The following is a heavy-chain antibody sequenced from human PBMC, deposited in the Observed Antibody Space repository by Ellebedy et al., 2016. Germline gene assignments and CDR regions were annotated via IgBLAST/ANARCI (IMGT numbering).Heavy chain of an antibody. J-gene: IGHJ4*02. Sequence: GESLKISXAASGFDFSAHWMHWVRQAPGKGLVWVSRVHTDGININYADSVKGRFTISRDNSKNTLHLQMNSLRAEDTAVYYCAKRMLGYEGMFDCWGQGTVVTVSS. CDR3: AKRMLGYEGMFDC. D-gene: IGHD3-22*01. V-gene: IGHV3-74*01. CDR2: VHTDGINI. CDR1: GFDFSAHW.